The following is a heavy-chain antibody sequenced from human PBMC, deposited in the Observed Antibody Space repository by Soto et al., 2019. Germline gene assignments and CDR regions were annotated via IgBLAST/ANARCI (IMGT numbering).Heavy chain of an antibody. CDR1: GGSVSSGSYY. CDR3: ARGTPDIVVVVAATYYYYGMDV. J-gene: IGHJ6*02. CDR2: IYYSGST. Sequence: QVQLQESGPGLVKPSETLSLTCTVSGGSVSSGSYYWSWIRQPPGKGLEWIGYIYYSGSTNYNPSLQSRVTISVDTSKIQFSLKLSSVTAADTAVYYCARGTPDIVVVVAATYYYYGMDVWGQGTTVTVSS. V-gene: IGHV4-61*01. D-gene: IGHD2-15*01.